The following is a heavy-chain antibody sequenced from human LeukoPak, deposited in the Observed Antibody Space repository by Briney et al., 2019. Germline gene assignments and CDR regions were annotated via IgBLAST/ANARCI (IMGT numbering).Heavy chain of an antibody. V-gene: IGHV3-7*01. CDR2: IKPDGSEK. D-gene: IGHD2/OR15-2a*01. J-gene: IGHJ3*01. CDR1: GFTFSNYW. CDR3: TGDPHFGAFDV. Sequence: GGSLRLSCAASGFTFSNYWMSWVRQAPGKGLEWVANIKPDGSEKYYVDSVKGRFTISSDNAKNSLYLQMNSLRAEDTAIYYCTGDPHFGAFDVWGLGTTVTVSS.